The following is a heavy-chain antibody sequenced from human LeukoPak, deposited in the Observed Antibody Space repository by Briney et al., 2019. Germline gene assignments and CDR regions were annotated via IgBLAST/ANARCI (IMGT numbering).Heavy chain of an antibody. Sequence: GGSLTLSCAASGFTFSSYAMSWVRQAPGKGLEWVSAISGSGGSTYYADSVKGRFTISRDNSKNTLYLQMNSLRAEDTAVYYCAKGRPHYYDSSGYYYFDYWGQGTLVTVSS. J-gene: IGHJ4*02. D-gene: IGHD3-22*01. CDR2: ISGSGGST. CDR3: AKGRPHYYDSSGYYYFDY. CDR1: GFTFSSYA. V-gene: IGHV3-23*01.